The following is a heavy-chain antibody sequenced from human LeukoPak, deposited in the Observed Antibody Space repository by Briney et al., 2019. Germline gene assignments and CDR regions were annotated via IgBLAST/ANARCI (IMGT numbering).Heavy chain of an antibody. CDR2: IDWNGGST. CDR1: GFTFDDYG. CDR3: ARVSDISVAAYFDY. J-gene: IGHJ4*02. D-gene: IGHD6-19*01. V-gene: IGHV3-20*04. Sequence: GGSLRLSCAASGFTFDDYGMSWVRQAPGKGLEWVSNIDWNGGSTGYADSVRGRFTISRDNAKNSLYLQMNSLRAEDTALYYCARVSDISVAAYFDYWGQGTRVTVSS.